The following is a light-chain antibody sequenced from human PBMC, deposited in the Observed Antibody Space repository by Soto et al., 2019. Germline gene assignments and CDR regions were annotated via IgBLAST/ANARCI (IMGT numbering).Light chain of an antibody. Sequence: EIVMTQSPATLSVSPGERATLSCRASQSLKTVGQSFTDYLAWYQQRPGQAPRLLIHGASIRPTGVPARFSGSGSATEFTLTISRLQSEDFAVYFCQQYALWPLTFGGGTTVEIK. CDR2: GAS. J-gene: IGKJ4*01. V-gene: IGKV3-15*01. CDR1: QSLKTVGQSFTDY. CDR3: QQYALWPLT.